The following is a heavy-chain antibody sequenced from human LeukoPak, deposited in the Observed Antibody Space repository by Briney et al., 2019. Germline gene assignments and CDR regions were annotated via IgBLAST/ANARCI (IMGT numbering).Heavy chain of an antibody. V-gene: IGHV1-69*05. J-gene: IGHJ6*03. CDR2: IIPIFGTA. CDR1: GGTFSSYA. CDR3: ARVNYYYYYMDV. Sequence: SVKVSCKASGGTFSSYAISWGRQAPGQGLEWMGGIIPIFGTANYAQKFQGRVTITTDESTSTAYMELSSLRSEDTAVYYCARVNYYYYYMDVWGKGTTVTVPS.